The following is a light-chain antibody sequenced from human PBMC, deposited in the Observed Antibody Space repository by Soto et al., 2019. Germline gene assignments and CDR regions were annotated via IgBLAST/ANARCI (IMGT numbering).Light chain of an antibody. CDR2: DTS. CDR3: QQYGSSARP. J-gene: IGKJ1*01. Sequence: EIVVTQSPATLSVSPGERVTLSCRASQSVSSSLAWYQQRPGQAPRLLIYDTSTRAAGIAARFSGSGSGTEFTLTISSLQSEDFAVYYCQQYGSSARPFGQGTKVDIX. CDR1: QSVSSS. V-gene: IGKV3-15*01.